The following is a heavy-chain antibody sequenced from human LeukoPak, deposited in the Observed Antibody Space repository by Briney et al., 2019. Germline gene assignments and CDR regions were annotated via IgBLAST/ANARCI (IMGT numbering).Heavy chain of an antibody. Sequence: SETLSLTCTVSGGSISSSSYYWGWIRQPPGKGLEWIGEINHSGSTNYNPSLKSRVTISVDTSKNQFSLKLSSVTAADTAVYYCARRGPVVVPAAIRWFDPWGQGTLVTVSS. V-gene: IGHV4-39*07. CDR3: ARRGPVVVPAAIRWFDP. J-gene: IGHJ5*02. CDR1: GGSISSSSYY. D-gene: IGHD2-2*01. CDR2: INHSGST.